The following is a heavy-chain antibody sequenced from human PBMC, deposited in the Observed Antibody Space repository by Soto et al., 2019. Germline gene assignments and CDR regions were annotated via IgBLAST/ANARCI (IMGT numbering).Heavy chain of an antibody. CDR1: GFTFSSYA. V-gene: IGHV3-30-3*01. J-gene: IGHJ6*02. CDR3: ARGLAHGSGSYYAHYYYYYGMDV. CDR2: ISYDGSNK. Sequence: PGGSLRLSCAASGFTFSSYAMHWVRQAPGKGLEWVAVISYDGSNKYYADSVKGRFTISRDNSKNTLYLQMNSLRAEDTAVYYCARGLAHGSGSYYAHYYYYYGMDVWAQGTTVTVSS. D-gene: IGHD3-10*01.